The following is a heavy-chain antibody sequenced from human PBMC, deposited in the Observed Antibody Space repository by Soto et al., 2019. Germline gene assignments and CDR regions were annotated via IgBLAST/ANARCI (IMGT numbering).Heavy chain of an antibody. CDR2: ISGYNGNT. D-gene: IGHD3-3*01. CDR1: CYVFTTYG. V-gene: IGHV1-18*01. Sequence: SVKGSFRTSCYVFTTYGVNWVRQAPGQGLEWMGWISGYNGNTNYPQKFQGRVTMTTDTSRSTAYMELRSLTLEDTAVYYCARGAHGSGYAVYWGQGTLVTVYS. CDR3: ARGAHGSGYAVY. J-gene: IGHJ4*02.